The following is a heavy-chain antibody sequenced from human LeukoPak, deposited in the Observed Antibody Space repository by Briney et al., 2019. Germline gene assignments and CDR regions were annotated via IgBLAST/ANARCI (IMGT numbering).Heavy chain of an antibody. V-gene: IGHV1-2*02. J-gene: IGHJ3*02. CDR3: ARVGSTLLVWFENGLDAFDI. Sequence: ASVKVCCKASGYTFTRYYMHWVRQAPGQGVEWRGWINPNSGGTNYAQKFQGRVTMTRDTSISTAYMELSRLRSDDTAVYYCARVGSTLLVWFENGLDAFDIWGQGTMVTVSS. CDR1: GYTFTRYY. D-gene: IGHD3-3*01. CDR2: INPNSGGT.